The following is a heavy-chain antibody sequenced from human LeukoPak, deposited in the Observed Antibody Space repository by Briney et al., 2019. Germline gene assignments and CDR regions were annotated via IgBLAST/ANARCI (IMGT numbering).Heavy chain of an antibody. V-gene: IGHV3-74*01. D-gene: IGHD6-19*01. CDR2: INSDGRST. CDR3: ARDLSSSGWSFDC. Sequence: GGSLRLSCAASGFTFSNYWMHWVRQAPGKGLVWVSRINSDGRSTNYADFVKGRFTISRDNAKNTLFLQMNSLRAEDAAVYYCARDLSSSGWSFDCWGQGTLVTVSS. CDR1: GFTFSNYW. J-gene: IGHJ4*02.